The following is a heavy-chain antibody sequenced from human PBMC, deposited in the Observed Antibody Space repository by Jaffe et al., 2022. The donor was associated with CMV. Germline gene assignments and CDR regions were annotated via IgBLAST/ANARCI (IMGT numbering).Heavy chain of an antibody. J-gene: IGHJ6*03. V-gene: IGHV3-33*08. CDR1: GFTFSSYG. D-gene: IGHD2-2*01. Sequence: QVQLVESGGGVVQPGRSLRLSCAASGFTFSSYGMHWVRQAPGKGLEWVAVIWYDGSNKYYADSVKGRFTISRDNSKNTLYLQMNSLRAEDTAVYYCARDKDIVVVPAAIHYYYYMDVWGKGTTVTVSS. CDR2: IWYDGSNK. CDR3: ARDKDIVVVPAAIHYYYYMDV.